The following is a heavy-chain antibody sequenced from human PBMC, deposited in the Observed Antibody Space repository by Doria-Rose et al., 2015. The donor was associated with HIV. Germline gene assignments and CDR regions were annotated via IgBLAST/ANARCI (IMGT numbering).Heavy chain of an antibody. CDR2: ISQDSGAK. V-gene: IGHV3-9*01. Sequence: VQLVESGGGLVQPGRSLRLSCVGSGFSFESYAMHWVRLAPGKGLEWVAGISQDSGAKGSADSVEGRFTISRDNAKKSVYLEMRSLRPEDTAFYYCAKTPIIGPKYYFYMDVWGKGTSVTVSS. CDR1: GFSFESYA. CDR3: AKTPIIGPKYYFYMDV. D-gene: IGHD3-3*01. J-gene: IGHJ6*03.